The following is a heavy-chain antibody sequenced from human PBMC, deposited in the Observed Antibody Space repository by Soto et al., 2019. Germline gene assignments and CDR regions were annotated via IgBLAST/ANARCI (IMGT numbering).Heavy chain of an antibody. J-gene: IGHJ5*02. V-gene: IGHV4-30-2*01. CDR3: ARDQLEGNWFDP. CDR2: IYHSGST. CDR1: GGSISRGGYS. D-gene: IGHD1-1*01. Sequence: QLQLQESGSGLVRPSPTLSLTCAVSGGSISRGGYSWNWIRQPPGKGLEWIVYIYHSGSTLYNPYLKSRVTLSVDKSQNQFTLKLSAVSAADTAVYYCARDQLEGNWFDPWGQGTLVTVSS.